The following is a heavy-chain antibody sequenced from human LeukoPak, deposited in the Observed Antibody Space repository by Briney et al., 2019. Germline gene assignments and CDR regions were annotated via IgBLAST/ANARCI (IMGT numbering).Heavy chain of an antibody. D-gene: IGHD3-16*01. CDR1: GFTFSSYG. V-gene: IGHV3-30*02. J-gene: IGHJ5*02. CDR2: IHHDGSNK. Sequence: GGSLRLSCAASGFTFSSYGMHWVRQAPGKGLDWVAFIHHDGSNKYYADSVRGRFTIPGDNSKNTLYLQMNSLRAEDTAVYFCAKGDKMLTWRRTYNRFDPWGQGTLVTVSS. CDR3: AKGDKMLTWRRTYNRFDP.